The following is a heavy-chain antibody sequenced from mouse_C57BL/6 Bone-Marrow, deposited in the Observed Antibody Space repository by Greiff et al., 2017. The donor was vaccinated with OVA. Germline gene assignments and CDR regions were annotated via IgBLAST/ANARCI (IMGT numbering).Heavy chain of an antibody. V-gene: IGHV1-50*01. CDR3: ARGAWFAY. CDR1: GYTFTSYW. J-gene: IGHJ3*01. Sequence: QVQLQQPGAELVKPGASVKLSCKASGYTFTSYWMQWVKQRPGQGLEWIGEIDPSDSYPNYNQKFKGKATLTVDTSSSTAYMQLSSLTSEDSAVYYCARGAWFAYWGQGTLSLSLQ. CDR2: IDPSDSYP.